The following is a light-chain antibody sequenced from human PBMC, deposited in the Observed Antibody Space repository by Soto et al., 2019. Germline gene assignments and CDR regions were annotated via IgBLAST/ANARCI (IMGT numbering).Light chain of an antibody. CDR1: SSNVGSYKL. CDR2: EVN. CDR3: CSSGGSPTDV. V-gene: IGLV2-23*02. Sequence: SALTXPASVSGSPGQSITISCTGTSSNVGSYKLVSWYQQHPGKAPKLMIFEVNKRPSGVSNRFSGSKSGNTASLTLSGLKVEDEADYYCCSSGGSPTDVFGTGTKVTVL. J-gene: IGLJ1*01.